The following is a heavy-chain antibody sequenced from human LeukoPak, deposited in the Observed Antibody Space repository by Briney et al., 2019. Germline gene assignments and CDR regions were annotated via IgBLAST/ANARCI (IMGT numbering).Heavy chain of an antibody. CDR1: GFTFSRYP. D-gene: IGHD3/OR15-3a*01. Sequence: PGGSLRLSCAASGFTFSRYPMHWVRQAPGKRLEYVSAISSNGGSTYYANSVKGRFTISRDNSKNTLYLQMGSLRAEDMAVYYCAGYDFWSGNFPYDYWGQGTLVTVSS. CDR3: AGYDFWSGNFPYDY. V-gene: IGHV3-64*01. J-gene: IGHJ4*02. CDR2: ISSNGGST.